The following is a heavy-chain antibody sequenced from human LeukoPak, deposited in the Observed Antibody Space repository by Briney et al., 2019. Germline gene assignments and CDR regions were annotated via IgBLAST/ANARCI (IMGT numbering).Heavy chain of an antibody. D-gene: IGHD6-6*01. V-gene: IGHV3-21*01. J-gene: IGHJ4*02. CDR2: ISSSSSYM. CDR3: ARSIEYSNFDY. Sequence: PGGSLRLSCAASGFTFSSYSMSWVRQAPGKGLEWVSSISSSSSYMYYADSVKGRFTISRDNAKNSLYLQMNSLRAEDTAVYYCARSIEYSNFDYWGQGTLVTVSS. CDR1: GFTFSSYS.